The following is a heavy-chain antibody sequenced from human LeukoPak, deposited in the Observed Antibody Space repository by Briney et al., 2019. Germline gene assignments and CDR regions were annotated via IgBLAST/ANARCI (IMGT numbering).Heavy chain of an antibody. CDR2: ISGSGGST. V-gene: IGHV3-23*01. D-gene: IGHD2-15*01. CDR1: GFTFSSYA. CDR3: AKCSGGSCYKTPFDY. Sequence: GGSLRLSCAASGFTFSSYAMSWVRQAPGKGLEWVSAISGSGGSTYYADSVKGRFTISRDNSKNTLYLQMNSLRAEDTAVYYCAKCSGGSCYKTPFDYWGQGTLVTASS. J-gene: IGHJ4*02.